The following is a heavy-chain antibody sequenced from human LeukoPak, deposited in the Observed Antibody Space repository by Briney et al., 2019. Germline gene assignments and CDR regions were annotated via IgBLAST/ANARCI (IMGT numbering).Heavy chain of an antibody. Sequence: GASLRLSCAPSGFTFSIYSMNGARQARGRERECVSSSISSSSYIYYADSVKGRFTISRDNAKNSLYLQMNRLRGEDTAVYYCARRQRAAVAGTARHDAFDIWGEGTMVTVSS. J-gene: IGHJ3*02. D-gene: IGHD6-19*01. CDR2: SISSSSYI. CDR3: ARRQRAAVAGTARHDAFDI. V-gene: IGHV3-21*01. CDR1: GFTFSIYS.